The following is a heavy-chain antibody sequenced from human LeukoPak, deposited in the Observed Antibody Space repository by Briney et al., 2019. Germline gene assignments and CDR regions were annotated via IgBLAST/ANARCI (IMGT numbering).Heavy chain of an antibody. CDR1: GYTFTGYY. V-gene: IGHV1-2*02. J-gene: IGHJ4*02. Sequence: ASVKVSCKASGYTFTGYYMHWVRQAPGQGLEWMGWINPNSGGTNYAQKFQGRVTMTRDTSISTAYMELSRLRSDDTAVYYCARDLSGVNPFDYWGQGTLVTVSS. D-gene: IGHD2-8*01. CDR3: ARDLSGVNPFDY. CDR2: INPNSGGT.